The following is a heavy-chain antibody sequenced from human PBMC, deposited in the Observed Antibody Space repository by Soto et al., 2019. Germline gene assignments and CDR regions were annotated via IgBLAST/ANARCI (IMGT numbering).Heavy chain of an antibody. V-gene: IGHV3-23*01. CDR1: GFSFSNSA. D-gene: IGHD3-10*01. CDR2: ISGSGGST. J-gene: IGHJ4*02. Sequence: GGSLRLSXAASGFSFSNSAMSWVRQAQRKGLEWVSAISGSGGSTYYEDSVKGRFTISRDNCKNRLYVQVNSLRAEDTAVYYCAKRGEKSFDYWGQGHLVTVSS. CDR3: AKRGEKSFDY.